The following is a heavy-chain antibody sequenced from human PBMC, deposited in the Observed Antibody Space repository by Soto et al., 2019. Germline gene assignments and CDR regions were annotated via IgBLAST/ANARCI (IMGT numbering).Heavy chain of an antibody. CDR1: GFTFSSYG. CDR2: ISYDGINK. Sequence: SLRLSCAASGFTFSSYGMHWVRQAPGKGLEWVAVISYDGINKYYADSVKGRFTISRDNSKSTLYLQMNSLRAEDTAVYYCAKSVYNWNDGFFDYWGQGTQV. D-gene: IGHD1-1*01. V-gene: IGHV3-30*18. CDR3: AKSVYNWNDGFFDY. J-gene: IGHJ4*02.